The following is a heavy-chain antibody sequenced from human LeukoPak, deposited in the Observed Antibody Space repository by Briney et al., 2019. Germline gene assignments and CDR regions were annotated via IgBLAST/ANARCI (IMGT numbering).Heavy chain of an antibody. D-gene: IGHD1-26*01. V-gene: IGHV4-39*01. CDR3: ARIRIVGPWGAPDY. J-gene: IGHJ4*02. CDR2: IYYSGST. CDR1: GGSISSSSYY. Sequence: PSETLSLTCTVSGGSISSSSYYWGWIRQPPGKGLEWIGSIYYSGSTYYNPSLKSRVTISVDTSKNQFSLKLSSVTAADTAVYYCARIRIVGPWGAPDYWGQGTLVTVSS.